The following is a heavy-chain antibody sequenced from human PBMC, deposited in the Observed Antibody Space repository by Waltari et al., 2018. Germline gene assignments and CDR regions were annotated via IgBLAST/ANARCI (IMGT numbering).Heavy chain of an antibody. CDR1: GFTFSSYW. CDR3: ARAYSGSYFSYYYGMDV. J-gene: IGHJ6*02. CDR2: IKQDGSEK. D-gene: IGHD1-26*01. V-gene: IGHV3-7*03. Sequence: EVQLVESGGGLVQPGGSLRLSCAASGFTFSSYWMSWVRQAPGKGLEWVANIKQDGSEKYYVDSVKGRFTISRDNAKNSLYLQMNSLRAEDTAVYYCARAYSGSYFSYYYGMDVWGQGTTVTVSS.